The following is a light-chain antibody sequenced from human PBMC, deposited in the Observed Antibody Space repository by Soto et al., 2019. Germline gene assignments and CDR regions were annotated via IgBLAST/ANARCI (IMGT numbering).Light chain of an antibody. V-gene: IGKV3-20*01. Sequence: EIVLTQSPGTLSLSPGERATLSCRARQSVSSSFLAWYQQKPGQAPRLLIYGASSRATGSPDRFSGSGSGTDFTLTISRLEPEDVAVYYCQQYGSSPPWTFGQGTKVEI. CDR3: QQYGSSPPWT. CDR2: GAS. CDR1: QSVSSSF. J-gene: IGKJ1*01.